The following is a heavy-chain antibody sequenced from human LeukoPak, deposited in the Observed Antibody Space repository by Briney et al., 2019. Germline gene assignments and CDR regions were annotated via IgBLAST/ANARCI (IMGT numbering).Heavy chain of an antibody. V-gene: IGHV4-34*01. Sequence: SETLSLTCAVYGGSFSGYYWSWIRQPPGKGLEWIGEINHSGSTNYNPSLKSRVAISVDTSKNQFSLKLSSVTAADTAVYYCARGKVRGVIIAPFDCWGQGTLVTVSS. CDR3: ARGKVRGVIIAPFDC. CDR1: GGSFSGYY. J-gene: IGHJ4*02. CDR2: INHSGST. D-gene: IGHD3-10*01.